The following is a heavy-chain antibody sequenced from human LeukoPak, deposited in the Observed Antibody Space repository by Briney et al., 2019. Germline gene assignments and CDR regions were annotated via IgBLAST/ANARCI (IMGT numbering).Heavy chain of an antibody. CDR1: GYIFTTNW. V-gene: IGHV5-10-1*01. CDR2: IDPSDSET. Sequence: GESLKISCKGSGYIFTTNWISWIGQMPGKGLEWMGRIDPSDSETNYSPSFQGHVTISVDKSISTAYLQWSSLKASDTAMYYCARRAGSSGKFDPWGQGTLVIVSS. D-gene: IGHD6-19*01. J-gene: IGHJ5*02. CDR3: ARRAGSSGKFDP.